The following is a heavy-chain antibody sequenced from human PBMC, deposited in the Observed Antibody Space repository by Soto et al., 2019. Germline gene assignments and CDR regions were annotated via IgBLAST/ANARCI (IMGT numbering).Heavy chain of an antibody. CDR1: GGSFSGYY. J-gene: IGHJ5*02. V-gene: IGHV4-34*01. CDR3: ARTMIVVVSHGDWFDP. CDR2: INHSGST. Sequence: PSETLSLTCAVYGGSFSGYYWSWIRQPPGKGLEWIGEINHSGSTNYNPSLKSRVTISVDTSKNQFSLKLSSVTAADTAVYYCARTMIVVVSHGDWFDPWGQGTLVTVSS. D-gene: IGHD3-22*01.